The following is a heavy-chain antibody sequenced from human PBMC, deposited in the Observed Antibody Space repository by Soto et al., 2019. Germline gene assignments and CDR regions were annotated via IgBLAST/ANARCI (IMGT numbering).Heavy chain of an antibody. CDR1: GGSISTDNW. J-gene: IGHJ5*02. V-gene: IGHV4-4*01. D-gene: IGHD6-19*01. CDR3: ARGGYTGGLYVGRWFDP. Sequence: QVQLQESGPGLVKPPGTLSLTCAVSGGSISTDNWWNWVRQPPGKGLERIGAIYHSGSTNYNPSLKSLVTISVDKSKNQFSLRLNSVAAADTAVYFCARGGYTGGLYVGRWFDPWGQGTLVTVSS. CDR2: IYHSGST.